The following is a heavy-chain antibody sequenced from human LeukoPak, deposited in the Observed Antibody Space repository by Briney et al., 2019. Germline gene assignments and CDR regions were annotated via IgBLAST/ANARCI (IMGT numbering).Heavy chain of an antibody. Sequence: GGSLRLSCAASGITFNTYTMNWVRQAPGKGLEWVSSISSSSSYIYYADSVKGRFTISRDNAKNSLYLQMNSLRAEDTAVYYCARGPLDAFDIWGQGTMVTVSS. CDR2: ISSSSSYI. V-gene: IGHV3-21*01. CDR3: ARGPLDAFDI. CDR1: GITFNTYT. J-gene: IGHJ3*02.